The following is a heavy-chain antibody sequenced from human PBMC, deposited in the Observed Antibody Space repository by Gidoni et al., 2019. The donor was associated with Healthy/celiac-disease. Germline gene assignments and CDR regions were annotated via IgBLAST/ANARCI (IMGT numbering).Heavy chain of an antibody. CDR3: AKGGSGIVVVPAATNFDY. J-gene: IGHJ4*02. Sequence: EVQLLASGGGLVQPGGSLRLSCAASGFTFSSYPRGWFRQAPGKGLEWVSAISGSGGSTYYADSVKGRFTISRDNSKNTLYLQMNSLRAEDTAVYYCAKGGSGIVVVPAATNFDYWGQGTLVTVSS. CDR2: ISGSGGST. D-gene: IGHD2-2*01. CDR1: GFTFSSYP. V-gene: IGHV3-23*01.